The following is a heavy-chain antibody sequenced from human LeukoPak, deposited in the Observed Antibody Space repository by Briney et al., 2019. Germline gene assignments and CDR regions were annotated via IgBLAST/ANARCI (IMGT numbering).Heavy chain of an antibody. D-gene: IGHD2-21*02. Sequence: GGSLRLSCAASGFTSSSNRITWARQAQGKGLRGASSISSSSSYIYYADSVKGRFTISRDNAKNSLYLQMNSLRAEDTAVYYCARWLVVTATASNWFDPWGQGTLVTVSS. V-gene: IGHV3-21*01. CDR1: GFTSSSNR. J-gene: IGHJ5*02. CDR3: ARWLVVTATASNWFDP. CDR2: ISSSSSYI.